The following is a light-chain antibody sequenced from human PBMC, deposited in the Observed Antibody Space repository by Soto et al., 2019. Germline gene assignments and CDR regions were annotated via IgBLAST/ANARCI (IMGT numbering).Light chain of an antibody. CDR3: QQRTNWPPT. V-gene: IGKV3-11*01. Sequence: EIVLTQSPATLSLSPGGRATLSCRASQSVRNDLVWYHQKPGQAPRVLIYSASNRATGIPARFSGSGSGTDFTLTISSLEPEDFAVYYCQQRTNWPPTFGGGTKVEMK. J-gene: IGKJ4*01. CDR1: QSVRND. CDR2: SAS.